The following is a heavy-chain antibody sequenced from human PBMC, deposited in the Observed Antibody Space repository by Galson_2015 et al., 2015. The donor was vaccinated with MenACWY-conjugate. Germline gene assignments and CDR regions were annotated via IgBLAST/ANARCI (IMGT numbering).Heavy chain of an antibody. CDR2: VYPGASET. D-gene: IGHD5-18*01. J-gene: IGHJ3*02. Sequence: GIVYPGASETSYSPSIQGQVTIAADKSISTAYLQWSSLKASDTAMYYCSRGGFTYGDAFDIWGQGTMVTVSS. V-gene: IGHV5-51*01. CDR3: SRGGFTYGDAFDI.